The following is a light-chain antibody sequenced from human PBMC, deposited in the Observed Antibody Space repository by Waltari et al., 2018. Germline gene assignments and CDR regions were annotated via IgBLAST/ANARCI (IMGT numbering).Light chain of an antibody. CDR1: QSITSD. J-gene: IGKJ5*01. Sequence: DIQMTQSPSSLSASVGDRVTITCRASQSITSDLNWNQQKPGKAPKFLIYTASSLQSGVPSRFSGSGSGTDFTLTISSLQPEDFATYYCQQSYTIPFTFGQGTRLEIK. CDR3: QQSYTIPFT. CDR2: TAS. V-gene: IGKV1-39*01.